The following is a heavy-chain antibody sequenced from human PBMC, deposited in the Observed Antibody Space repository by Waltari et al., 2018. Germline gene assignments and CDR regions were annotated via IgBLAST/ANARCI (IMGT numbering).Heavy chain of an antibody. J-gene: IGHJ4*02. CDR3: AKLPGIAAAATDY. V-gene: IGHV3-30*18. Sequence: QVQLVESGGGVVQPGRSLRLSCAASGFTFSSYGMPWVRQAPGKGLEWVAVISYDGSNKYYADSVKGRFTISRDNSKNTLYLQMNSLRAEDTAVYYCAKLPGIAAAATDYWGQGTLVTVSS. D-gene: IGHD6-13*01. CDR1: GFTFSSYG. CDR2: ISYDGSNK.